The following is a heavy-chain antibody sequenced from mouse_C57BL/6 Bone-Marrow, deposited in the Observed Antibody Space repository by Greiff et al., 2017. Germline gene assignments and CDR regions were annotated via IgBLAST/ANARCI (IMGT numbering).Heavy chain of an antibody. V-gene: IGHV10-1*01. Sequence: VTFVESGGGLVQPQGSLTISCAAPGFSLYNSAMNWVLQAPGKGLVWVARIRSQRIIYVTYYADSVKDTFIISRDDSDSILYLPISILKTEAPAMYYCVRNFLAYWGQGTLVTVSA. J-gene: IGHJ3*01. CDR2: IRSQRIIYVT. CDR3: VRNFLAY. CDR1: GFSLYNSA.